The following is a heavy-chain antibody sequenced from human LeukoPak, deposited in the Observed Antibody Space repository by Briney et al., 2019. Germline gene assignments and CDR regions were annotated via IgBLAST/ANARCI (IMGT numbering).Heavy chain of an antibody. J-gene: IGHJ4*02. CDR3: ARRPYSGPPGY. V-gene: IGHV4-34*01. Sequence: SSETLSLTCAVYGGSFSGYYWSWIRQPPGKGLEWIGEINHSGSTNYNPSLKSRVTISVDTSKNQFSLKLSSVTAADTAVYYCARRPYSGPPGYWGQGTLVTVSS. CDR2: INHSGST. D-gene: IGHD3-10*01. CDR1: GGSFSGYY.